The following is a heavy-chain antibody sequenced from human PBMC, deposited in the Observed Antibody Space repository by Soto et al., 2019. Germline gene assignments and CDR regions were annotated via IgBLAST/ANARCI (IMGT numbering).Heavy chain of an antibody. J-gene: IGHJ5*02. CDR2: IYHSGST. CDR3: AGGTDWFDP. Sequence: SETLSLTCAVSGGSISSGGYSWSWIRQPPGKGLEWIGYIYHSGSTYYNPSLKSRVTISVDRSKNQFSLKLSSVTAADTAVYYCAGGTDWFDPWGQGTLVPVSS. CDR1: GGSISSGGYS. V-gene: IGHV4-30-2*01. D-gene: IGHD2-15*01.